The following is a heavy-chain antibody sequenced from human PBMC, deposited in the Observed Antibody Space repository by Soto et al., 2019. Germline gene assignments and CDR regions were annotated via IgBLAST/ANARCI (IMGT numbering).Heavy chain of an antibody. CDR1: GGTFSSYT. Sequence: SVKVSCKASGGTFSSYTISWVRQAPGQGLEWMGRIIPILGIANYAQKFQGRVTITADTSTSTAYMELRSLRSDDTAVYYCARDPGTYYDSSGSFDYWGQGTLVTVSS. V-gene: IGHV1-69*04. CDR3: ARDPGTYYDSSGSFDY. CDR2: IIPILGIA. J-gene: IGHJ4*02. D-gene: IGHD3-22*01.